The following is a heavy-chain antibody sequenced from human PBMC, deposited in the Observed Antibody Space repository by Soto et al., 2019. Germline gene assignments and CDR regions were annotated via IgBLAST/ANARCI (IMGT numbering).Heavy chain of an antibody. V-gene: IGHV4-39*01. Sequence: SETLSLTCTVSGASINSANSFWGWIRQPPGKGLQWIGSFYYGGSTSYHPSLRSRVTISADTSNNQFSLKVTSVTAADTAKYYCARRRGSGWYAFDNWGQGTLVTVAS. CDR3: ARRRGSGWYAFDN. CDR2: FYYGGST. CDR1: GASINSANSF. D-gene: IGHD6-19*01. J-gene: IGHJ4*02.